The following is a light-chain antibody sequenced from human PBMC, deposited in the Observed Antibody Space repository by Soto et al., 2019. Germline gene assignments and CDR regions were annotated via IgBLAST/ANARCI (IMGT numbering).Light chain of an antibody. V-gene: IGLV1-47*01. J-gene: IGLJ2*01. CDR2: RNN. CDR1: LSNIGSNF. CDR3: AAWDDSLRGVV. Sequence: VLTQPPSASGTPGQRVTISCSGSLSNIGSNFIYWYQQLPGSAPKLLINRNNERPSGVPDRFSGSKSGTSASLAISGLRSEDEADYHCAAWDDSLRGVVFGGGTKVTV.